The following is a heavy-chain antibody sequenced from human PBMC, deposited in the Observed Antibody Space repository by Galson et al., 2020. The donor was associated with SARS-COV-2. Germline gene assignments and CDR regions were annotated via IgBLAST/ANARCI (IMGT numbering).Heavy chain of an antibody. CDR1: GYTFTNYE. D-gene: IGHD4-17*01. CDR3: ARSYDDFATWFDP. V-gene: IGHV1-8*01. CDR2: MNPNSGNT. J-gene: IGHJ5*02. Sequence: ASVKVSCTASGYTFTNYEINWVRQAPGQGLEWMGWMNPNSGNTGYAQKFQGRVTMTRTTSISTAYMELNSLTSEDTAVYYCARSYDDFATWFDPWGQGTLFTVSS.